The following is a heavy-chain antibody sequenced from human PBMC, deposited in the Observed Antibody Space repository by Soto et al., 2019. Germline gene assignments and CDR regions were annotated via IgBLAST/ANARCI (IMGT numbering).Heavy chain of an antibody. CDR3: AKSDSFSPMTSVTTDY. Sequence: GGSLRLSCAASGFTFSSYAMSWVRQAPGKGLEWVSAISGSGGSTYYADSVKGRFTISRDNSKNTLYLQVNNLRAEDTAVYYCAKSDSFSPMTSVTTDYWGQGTLVTVSS. V-gene: IGHV3-23*01. CDR2: ISGSGGST. CDR1: GFTFSSYA. J-gene: IGHJ4*02. D-gene: IGHD4-4*01.